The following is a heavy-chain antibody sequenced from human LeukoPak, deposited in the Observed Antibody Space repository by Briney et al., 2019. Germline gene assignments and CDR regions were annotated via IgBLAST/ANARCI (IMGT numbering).Heavy chain of an antibody. CDR2: ISGSGGST. J-gene: IGHJ4*02. V-gene: IGHV3-23*01. Sequence: GGSLRLSCAASGFIFSSYAMSWVRQAPGKGLEWVSAISGSGGSTYYADSVTGRFTISRDNSKNTLYLQMNSLRVEDTALYFCAKIAVGATSSPLDYWGQGTLVTVSS. CDR1: GFIFSSYA. D-gene: IGHD1-26*01. CDR3: AKIAVGATSSPLDY.